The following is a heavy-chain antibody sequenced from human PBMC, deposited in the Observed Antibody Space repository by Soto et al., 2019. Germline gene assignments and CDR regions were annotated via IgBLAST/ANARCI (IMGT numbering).Heavy chain of an antibody. D-gene: IGHD4-17*01. CDR2: ISSSSSTI. V-gene: IGHV3-48*01. CDR3: ARDLRIGDYDDGIDY. CDR1: GFTFSSYS. J-gene: IGHJ4*02. Sequence: PGGSLRLSCAASGFTFSSYSMNWVRQAPGKGLEWVSYISSSSSTIYYADSVKGRFTISRDNAKNSLYLQMNSLRAEDTAVYYCARDLRIGDYDDGIDYWGQGTLVTVSS.